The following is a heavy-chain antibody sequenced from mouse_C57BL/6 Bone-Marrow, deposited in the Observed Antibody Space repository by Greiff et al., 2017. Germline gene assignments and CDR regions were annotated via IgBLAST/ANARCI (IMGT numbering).Heavy chain of an antibody. CDR3: ARVRTVVSDY. CDR1: GYTFTSYG. V-gene: IGHV1-81*01. Sequence: VMLVESGAELARPGASVKLSCKASGYTFTSYGISWVKQRTGQGLEWIGEIYPRSGNTYYNEKFKGKATLTADKSSSTAYMELRSRTSEDSAVDFCARVRTVVSDYWGQGTTLTVSS. J-gene: IGHJ2*01. CDR2: IYPRSGNT. D-gene: IGHD1-1*01.